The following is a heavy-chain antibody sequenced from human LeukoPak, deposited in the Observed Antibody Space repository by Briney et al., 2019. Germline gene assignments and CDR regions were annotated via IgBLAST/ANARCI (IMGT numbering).Heavy chain of an antibody. D-gene: IGHD3-9*01. Sequence: ASVKVSCKVSGYTLTELSMHWVRQAPGKGLEWMGGFDPEDGETIYAQKFQGRVTMTEDTSTDTAYMELSSLRSEDTAVYYCATLPPLRYFDWPPFFGYWGQGTLVTVSS. CDR2: FDPEDGET. J-gene: IGHJ4*02. V-gene: IGHV1-24*01. CDR1: GYTLTELS. CDR3: ATLPPLRYFDWPPFFGY.